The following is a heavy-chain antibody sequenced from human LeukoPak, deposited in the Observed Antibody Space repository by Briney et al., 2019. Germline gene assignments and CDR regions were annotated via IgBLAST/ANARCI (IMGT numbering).Heavy chain of an antibody. CDR2: ISSSSSHI. J-gene: IGHJ4*02. D-gene: IGHD6-13*01. CDR1: GFTFDDYV. V-gene: IGHV3-21*01. CDR3: ASVVRSSWYGGIDY. Sequence: GGSLRLSCAASGFTFDDYVVTWVRQAPGKGLEWVSSISSSSSHIYYADSVLGRFTISRDNARNSLSLQMNSLRAEDTAVYYCASVVRSSWYGGIDYWGQGTLVTVSS.